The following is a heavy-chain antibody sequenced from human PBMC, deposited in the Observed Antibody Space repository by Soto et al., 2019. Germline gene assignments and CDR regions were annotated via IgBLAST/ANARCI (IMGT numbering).Heavy chain of an antibody. CDR1: GFTFSSYW. Sequence: EVQLVESGGGLVLPGGSLRLSCAASGFTFSSYWMTWVRQAPGKGLEWVANIRQDGGQIDYVDSVKGRFTISRDNAKTSLYLQMTSLRAEYTAVYSCARWTVSANTWFDPWGQGTLVTVSS. CDR2: IRQDGGQI. CDR3: ARWTVSANTWFDP. J-gene: IGHJ5*02. V-gene: IGHV3-7*05. D-gene: IGHD2-8*01.